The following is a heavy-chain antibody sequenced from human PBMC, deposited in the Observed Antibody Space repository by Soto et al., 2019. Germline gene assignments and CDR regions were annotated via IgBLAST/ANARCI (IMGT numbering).Heavy chain of an antibody. V-gene: IGHV3-48*01. D-gene: IGHD1-1*01. J-gene: IGHJ3*02. Sequence: GGSLRLSCAASGFSFSSYSMNWVRQAPGKGLEWVSYISSGSSTIYYADSVEGRFTISRDNAENSLYLQMNSLRAEDTAVYYCASRSTGRAFDIWGQGTMVTVSS. CDR1: GFSFSSYS. CDR2: ISSGSSTI. CDR3: ASRSTGRAFDI.